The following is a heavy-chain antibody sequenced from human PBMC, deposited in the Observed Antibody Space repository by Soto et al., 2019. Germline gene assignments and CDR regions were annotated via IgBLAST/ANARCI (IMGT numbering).Heavy chain of an antibody. CDR3: ARTLDYGRMDV. CDR1: GDSVRSQY. V-gene: IGHV4-4*09. CDR2: IYRSGST. D-gene: IGHD4-17*01. J-gene: IGHJ6*04. Sequence: SETLSLTCTVSGDSVRSQYWSWIRRPPGRGLEWIGYIYRSGSTKYNPSLKSRLTISVDTSKNQFSLKLSSVTAADTAVYYCARTLDYGRMDVWGKGTTVTVSS.